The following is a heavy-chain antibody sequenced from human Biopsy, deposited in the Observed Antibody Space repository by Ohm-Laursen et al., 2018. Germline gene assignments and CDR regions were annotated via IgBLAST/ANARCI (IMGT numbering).Heavy chain of an antibody. J-gene: IGHJ3*01. CDR3: ARRLPLRGFAFDV. V-gene: IGHV4-59*08. CDR2: IYYRGNT. CDR1: GDSITSYF. Sequence: PSDTLSLTCTVSGDSITSYFWNWIRQAPGKGLEWIGNIYYRGNTNYSPSLKSRATISLDSSNNHFSLNLNSVTATDTAVYYCARRLPLRGFAFDVWGQGTVVTVS. D-gene: IGHD3-10*01.